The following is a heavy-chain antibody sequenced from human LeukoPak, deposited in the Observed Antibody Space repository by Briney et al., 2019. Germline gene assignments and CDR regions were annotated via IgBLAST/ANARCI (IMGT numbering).Heavy chain of an antibody. V-gene: IGHV4-34*01. Sequence: SETLSLTCAAYGGSFSGYYWSWIRQPPGKGLEWIGEINHSGSTNYNPSLKSRVTISVDTSKNQFSLKLSSVTAADTAVYYCARAPAYSSGWYSIKYFQHWGQGTLVTVSS. CDR3: ARAPAYSSGWYSIKYFQH. D-gene: IGHD6-19*01. CDR2: INHSGST. CDR1: GGSFSGYY. J-gene: IGHJ1*01.